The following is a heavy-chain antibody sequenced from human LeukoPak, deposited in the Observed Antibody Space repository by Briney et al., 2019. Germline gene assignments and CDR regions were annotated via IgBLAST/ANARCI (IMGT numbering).Heavy chain of an antibody. CDR3: AKDREWLGRNFDY. CDR2: ISGSDATT. Sequence: PGGSLRLSCAASGFIFRNYAMTWVRQAPGKGLEWVSSISGSDATTYYADSVQGRFTISRDNSKNTLFLQMNSLSADDTAVYYCAKDREWLGRNFDYWGQGTQVTVSS. J-gene: IGHJ4*02. D-gene: IGHD6-19*01. V-gene: IGHV3-23*01. CDR1: GFIFRNYA.